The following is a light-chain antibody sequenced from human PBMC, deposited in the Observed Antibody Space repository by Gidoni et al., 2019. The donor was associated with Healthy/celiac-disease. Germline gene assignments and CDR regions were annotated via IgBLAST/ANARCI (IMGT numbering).Light chain of an antibody. CDR2: EVS. V-gene: IGLV2-23*02. J-gene: IGLJ1*01. CDR1: SSDVGSYNL. Sequence: QSALTQPASVSGSPGQSLTISCTGTSSDVGSYNLVPWYQQHPGKAPKLIIYEVSKRPSGVSNRFSGSKSGNTASLTISGLQAEDEAEYYCGSYAGSYVFGTGTKVTVL. CDR3: GSYAGSYV.